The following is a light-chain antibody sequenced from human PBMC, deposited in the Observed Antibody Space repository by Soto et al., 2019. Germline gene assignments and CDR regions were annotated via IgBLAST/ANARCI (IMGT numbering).Light chain of an antibody. V-gene: IGKV3-20*01. J-gene: IGKJ2*01. CDR3: QQYGSSPKYT. CDR2: GAS. CDR1: QSVSSSY. Sequence: EIMLTQSPGTLSLSPGERATLSCRASQSVSSSYLAWYQQKPGQAPRLLIYGASSRATGIPDRFGGSGSGTDFTLTISRLEPEDFAVYYCQQYGSSPKYTFGQGTKLEI.